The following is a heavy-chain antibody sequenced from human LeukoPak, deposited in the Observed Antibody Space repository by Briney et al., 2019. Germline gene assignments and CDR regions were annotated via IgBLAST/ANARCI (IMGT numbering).Heavy chain of an antibody. CDR1: GFAFSNFA. D-gene: IGHD3-3*01. V-gene: IGHV3-23*01. CDR3: AKMEGQRLYDYCMDV. CDR2: MSGSGDSS. Sequence: GGSLGLSCAASGFAFSNFAMSWVRQAPGKGSEWVSGMSGSGDSSYYADSVKGRFTISRDNSKNALYLQMNSLRADDTALYYCAKMEGQRLYDYCMDVWGKGTTVTVSS. J-gene: IGHJ6*03.